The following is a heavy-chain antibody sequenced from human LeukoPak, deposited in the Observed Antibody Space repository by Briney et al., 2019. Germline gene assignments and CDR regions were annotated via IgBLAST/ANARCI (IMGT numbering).Heavy chain of an antibody. D-gene: IGHD3-10*01. CDR2: INWNGGRT. V-gene: IGHV3-20*04. Sequence: PGGSLRLSCAASGFTFDAYAMSWVRQAPGKGLERVSGINWNGGRTGYADSVKGRFTISRDNAKNSLYLQMNSRRAEDTAVYYCALWFGVFRFDPWGQGTLVTVSS. CDR1: GFTFDAYA. CDR3: ALWFGVFRFDP. J-gene: IGHJ5*02.